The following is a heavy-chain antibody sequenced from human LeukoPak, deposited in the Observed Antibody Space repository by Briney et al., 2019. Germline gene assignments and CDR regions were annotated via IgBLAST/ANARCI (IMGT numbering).Heavy chain of an antibody. CDR1: GYTFTSYY. J-gene: IGHJ5*02. V-gene: IGHV1-46*01. CDR3: ARDHGYDSSRYHYWFDP. Sequence: ASVKVSCKASGYTFTSYYMHWVRQAPGQGLEWMGIINPSGGSTSYAQKFQGRVTMTRDTSTSTVYMELSSLRSEDTAVYYCARDHGYDSSRYHYWFDPWGQGTLVTVSS. D-gene: IGHD3-22*01. CDR2: INPSGGST.